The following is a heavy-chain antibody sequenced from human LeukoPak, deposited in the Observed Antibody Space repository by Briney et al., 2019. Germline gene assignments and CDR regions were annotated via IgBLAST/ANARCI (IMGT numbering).Heavy chain of an antibody. D-gene: IGHD6-19*01. CDR2: IYYSGST. V-gene: IGHV4-39*01. CDR3: ARLSSGWYSTVPNWFDP. Sequence: PSETLSLTCTVSGGSISSSSYYWGWIRQPPGKGREWFGSIYYSGSTYYNPSLKSRVTISVDTSKNQFSLKLSSVTAADTAVYYCARLSSGWYSTVPNWFDPWGQGTLVTVSS. J-gene: IGHJ5*02. CDR1: GGSISSSSYY.